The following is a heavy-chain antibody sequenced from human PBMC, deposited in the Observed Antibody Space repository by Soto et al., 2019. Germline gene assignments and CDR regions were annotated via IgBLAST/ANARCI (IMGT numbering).Heavy chain of an antibody. CDR3: AREGGSGNYRCYAMDV. CDR2: IIPIFGTA. J-gene: IGHJ6*02. CDR1: GGTFSSYA. D-gene: IGHD3-10*01. Sequence: QVQLVQSGAEVKKPGSSVKVSCKASGGTFSSYAISWVRQAPGQGLEWMGGIIPIFGTANYAQKFQGRVTMTAXXXTXXAYMELSSLRSEDTAVYYCAREGGSGNYRCYAMDVWGQGTTVTVSS. V-gene: IGHV1-69*12.